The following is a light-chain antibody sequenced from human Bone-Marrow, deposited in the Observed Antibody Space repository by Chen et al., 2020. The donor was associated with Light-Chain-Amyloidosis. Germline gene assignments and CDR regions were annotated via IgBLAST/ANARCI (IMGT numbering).Light chain of an antibody. Sequence: QSALTQPPSASGSPGQSVTISCTGTSSDVGGYNYVSWYQQHPGKAPKLMIYEVSKRPSGVPDRCPGSNSGNTASLTVAGLQAEDEADYCGSSDAGINNVVFGGGTKLTVL. V-gene: IGLV2-8*01. CDR2: EVS. CDR3: SSDAGINNVV. J-gene: IGLJ2*01. CDR1: SSDVGGYNY.